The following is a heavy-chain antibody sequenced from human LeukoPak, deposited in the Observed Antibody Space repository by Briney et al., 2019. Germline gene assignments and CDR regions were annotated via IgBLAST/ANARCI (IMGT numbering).Heavy chain of an antibody. Sequence: SETLSLTCTVSGGSISSSSYYWGWIRQPPGKGLEWIGSIYYSGSTYYNPSLKSRVTISVDTSKNQFSLKLSSVTAADTAVYYCARRPAPQGYFDWLSLYYFDYWGQGTLVTVSS. CDR1: GGSISSSSYY. J-gene: IGHJ4*02. CDR3: ARRPAPQGYFDWLSLYYFDY. CDR2: IYYSGST. V-gene: IGHV4-39*01. D-gene: IGHD3-9*01.